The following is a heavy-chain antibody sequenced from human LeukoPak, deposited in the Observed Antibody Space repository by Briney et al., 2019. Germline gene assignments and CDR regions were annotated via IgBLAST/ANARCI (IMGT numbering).Heavy chain of an antibody. CDR1: GFTFSSYG. V-gene: IGHV3-33*06. Sequence: GGSLRLSCAASGFTFSSYGMHWVRQAPGKGLEWVAVIWYDGSNKYYADSVKGRFTISRDNSKNTLYLQMNSLRAEDTAVYYCAKPLGVGATGTFDYWGQGTRVTVSS. CDR2: IWYDGSNK. CDR3: AKPLGVGATGTFDY. D-gene: IGHD1-26*01. J-gene: IGHJ4*02.